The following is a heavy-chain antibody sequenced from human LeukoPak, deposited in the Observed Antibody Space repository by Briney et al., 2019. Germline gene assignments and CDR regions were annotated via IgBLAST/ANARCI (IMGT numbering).Heavy chain of an antibody. J-gene: IGHJ4*02. Sequence: ASVKVSCKASGGPFSSYAITWVRQAPGQGLEWMGRIIPILGIANYGQKFQGRMAITADKSTTTVYMELSSLRSEDTAMYYCARGYDSSGYYLDYWGQGTLVTVSS. D-gene: IGHD3-22*01. CDR3: ARGYDSSGYYLDY. V-gene: IGHV1-69*04. CDR1: GGPFSSYA. CDR2: IIPILGIA.